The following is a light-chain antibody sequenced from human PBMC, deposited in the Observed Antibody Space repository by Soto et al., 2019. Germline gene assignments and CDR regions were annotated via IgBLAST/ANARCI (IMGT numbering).Light chain of an antibody. CDR1: SDIGNYNL. CDR2: EVT. CDR3: DSHAGSRTYV. V-gene: IGLV2-23*02. J-gene: IGLJ1*01. Sequence: QSVLTQPASVSGSPGQSVTISCSGSDIGNYNLVSWYQHLPGRAPKLLIFEVTMRPSGISDRFSGSKSASTASLTISGLQAEDEGDYYCDSHAGSRTYVFRSGTTVTVL.